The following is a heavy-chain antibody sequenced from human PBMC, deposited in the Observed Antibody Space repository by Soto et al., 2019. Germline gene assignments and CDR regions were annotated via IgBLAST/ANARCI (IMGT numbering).Heavy chain of an antibody. V-gene: IGHV4-59*01. Sequence: QVQLQESGPGLVKPSETLSLTCTVSGGSISSYYWSWIRQPPGKGLEWIGYIYYSGSTNYNPSLKSRVTISVDTSKNQFSLKLGSVTAADTAVYYCARGEVVGKGNRFDYWGQGTLVTVSS. CDR3: ARGEVVGKGNRFDY. CDR2: IYYSGST. D-gene: IGHD2-15*01. J-gene: IGHJ4*02. CDR1: GGSISSYY.